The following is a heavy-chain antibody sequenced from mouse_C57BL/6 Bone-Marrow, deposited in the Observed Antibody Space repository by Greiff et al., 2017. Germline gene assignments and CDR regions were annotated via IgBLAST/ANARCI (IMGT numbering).Heavy chain of an antibody. CDR1: GYTFTDYN. CDR3: ARRGAGTCFAY. Sequence: EVQLQQSGPELVKPGASVKIPCKASGYTFTDYNMDWVKQSHGKSLEWIGDINPNNGGTIYNQKFKGKATLTVDKSSSTAYMELRSLTSEDTAVYYCARRGAGTCFAYWGQGTLVTVSA. V-gene: IGHV1-18*01. CDR2: INPNNGGT. D-gene: IGHD4-1*01. J-gene: IGHJ3*01.